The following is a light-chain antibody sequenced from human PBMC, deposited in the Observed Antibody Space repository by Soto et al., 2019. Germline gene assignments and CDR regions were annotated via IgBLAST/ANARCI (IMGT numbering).Light chain of an antibody. Sequence: EIVLTQSPATLSLSPGDRATLSCRASQSVSRYLAWYQQKPGQAPRLLIYGASSRATGIPARFSGSGSGTEFTLTISSLQSEDFAVYYCQHYNNWPLTFGGGTKVDNK. V-gene: IGKV3-15*01. CDR3: QHYNNWPLT. J-gene: IGKJ4*01. CDR1: QSVSRY. CDR2: GAS.